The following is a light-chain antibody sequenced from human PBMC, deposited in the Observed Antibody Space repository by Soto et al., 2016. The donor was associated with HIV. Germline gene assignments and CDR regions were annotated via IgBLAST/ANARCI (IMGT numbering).Light chain of an antibody. V-gene: IGKV1-39*01. CDR2: GAS. Sequence: DIQLTQSPSSLSASVGDRVTITCRASQSISSYLNWYQQKPGKAPKLLIYGASTLQSGVPSRFSGSGSGTDFTLTISSLQPEDSASYFCLQDYDRPYTFGQGTKLE. J-gene: IGKJ2*01. CDR3: LQDYDRPYT. CDR1: QSISSY.